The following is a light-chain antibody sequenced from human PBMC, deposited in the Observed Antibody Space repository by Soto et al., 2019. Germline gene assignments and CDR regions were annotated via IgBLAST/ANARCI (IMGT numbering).Light chain of an antibody. CDR2: DAS. V-gene: IGKV3-20*01. CDR3: HQYGDSPPFT. J-gene: IGKJ5*01. CDR1: QTIINNY. Sequence: EVVLTQYPDTLSSSPGERVTLSCRASQTIINNYLAWYQQKPGQAPRLLIYDASTRATGIPDRFSGSESGTDFTLTISRLEPEDFAVYYCHQYGDSPPFTFGQGTRLDIK.